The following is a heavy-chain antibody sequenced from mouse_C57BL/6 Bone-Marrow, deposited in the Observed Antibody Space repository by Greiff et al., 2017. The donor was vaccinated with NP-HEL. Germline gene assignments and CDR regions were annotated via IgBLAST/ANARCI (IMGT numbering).Heavy chain of an antibody. CDR3: ASTYISSVIAY. J-gene: IGHJ3*01. Sequence: QVQLQQPGAELVKPGASVKVSCKASGYTFTSYWMHWVKQRPGQGLEWIGRIHPSDGDTNYNQKFKGKATLTVDKSSSTAYMQLSSLTSEDSAVYYCASTYISSVIAYWGQGTLVTVSA. V-gene: IGHV1-74*01. D-gene: IGHD1-1*01. CDR1: GYTFTSYW. CDR2: IHPSDGDT.